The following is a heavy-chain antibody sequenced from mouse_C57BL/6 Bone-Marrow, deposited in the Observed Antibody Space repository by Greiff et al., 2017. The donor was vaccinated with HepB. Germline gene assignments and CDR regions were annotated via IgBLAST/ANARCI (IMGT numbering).Heavy chain of an antibody. CDR2: IDPENGDT. Sequence: EVQLQQSGAELVRPGASVKLSCTASGFNIKDDYMHWVKQRPEQGLEWIGWIDPENGDTKYASKFQGKATITADTSSTTAYLQLSSLTSEDTAVYYCTTWGGYAMDYWGQGNSVTVTS. CDR3: TTWGGYAMDY. V-gene: IGHV14-4*01. CDR1: GFNIKDDY. J-gene: IGHJ4*01.